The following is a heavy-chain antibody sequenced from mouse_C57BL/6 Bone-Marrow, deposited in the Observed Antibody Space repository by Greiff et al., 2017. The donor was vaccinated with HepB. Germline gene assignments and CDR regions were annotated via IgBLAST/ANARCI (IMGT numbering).Heavy chain of an antibody. Sequence: DVMLVESEGGLVQPGSSMKLSCTASGFTFSDYYMAWVRQVPEKGLEWVANINYDGSSTYYRDSLKSRFIISRDNAKNVLYLQMSSLKSENTATYYGAIDPRYGSYDWYFDVWGTGTTVTVSS. CDR2: INYDGSST. CDR3: AIDPRYGSYDWYFDV. CDR1: GFTFSDYY. V-gene: IGHV5-16*01. J-gene: IGHJ1*03. D-gene: IGHD2-10*02.